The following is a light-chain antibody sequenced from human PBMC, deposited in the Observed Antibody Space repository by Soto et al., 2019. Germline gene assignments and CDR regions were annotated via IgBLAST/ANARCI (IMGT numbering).Light chain of an antibody. CDR2: DAS. J-gene: IGKJ4*01. Sequence: IVLPQSPATLSLSPGERATLSCRASQSVTSYLAWYQQKPGQAPRLLIYDASTRATGIPARFAGSGSGTDFTLTISSLEPEDFAVYYCQQRSNWPLTFGGGTKEDIK. CDR1: QSVTSY. CDR3: QQRSNWPLT. V-gene: IGKV3-11*01.